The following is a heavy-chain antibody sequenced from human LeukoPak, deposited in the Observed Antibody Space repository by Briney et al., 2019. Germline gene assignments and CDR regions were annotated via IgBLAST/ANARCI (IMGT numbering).Heavy chain of an antibody. CDR3: AKSDGSGWLGVFDY. J-gene: IGHJ4*02. CDR1: GFTFSSYW. V-gene: IGHV3-23*01. Sequence: GGSLRLSCTASGFTFSSYWMNWVRQAPGTGLEWVSAISGSGGSTYYADSVKGRFTISRDNSKNTLYLQMNSLRAEDTAVYYCAKSDGSGWLGVFDYWGQGTLVTVSS. D-gene: IGHD6-19*01. CDR2: ISGSGGST.